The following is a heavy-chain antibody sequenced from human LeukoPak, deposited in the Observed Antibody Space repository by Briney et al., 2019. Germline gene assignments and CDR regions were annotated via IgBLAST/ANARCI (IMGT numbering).Heavy chain of an antibody. D-gene: IGHD5-18*01. V-gene: IGHV4-59*12. Sequence: SETLSLTYTVSGGSISSYYWSWIRQPPGKGLEWIGYIYYSGSTNYNPSLKSRVTISVDTSKNQFSLKLSSVTAADTAVYYCAREALRGYSYGWYYYYYGMDVWGQGTTVTVSS. J-gene: IGHJ6*02. CDR2: IYYSGST. CDR3: AREALRGYSYGWYYYYYGMDV. CDR1: GGSISSYY.